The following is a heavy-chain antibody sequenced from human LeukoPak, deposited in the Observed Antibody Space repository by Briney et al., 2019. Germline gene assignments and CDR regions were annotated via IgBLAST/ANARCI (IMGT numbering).Heavy chain of an antibody. D-gene: IGHD3-10*01. Sequence: QTGRSLRLSCAASGFTSSSYAMHWVRQAPGKGLEWVAVISYDGSNKYYADSVKGRFTISRDNSKNTLYLQMNSLRAEDTAVYYCARDLSGSGSYYNWFDPWGQGTLVTVSS. J-gene: IGHJ5*02. V-gene: IGHV3-30*04. CDR2: ISYDGSNK. CDR3: ARDLSGSGSYYNWFDP. CDR1: GFTSSSYA.